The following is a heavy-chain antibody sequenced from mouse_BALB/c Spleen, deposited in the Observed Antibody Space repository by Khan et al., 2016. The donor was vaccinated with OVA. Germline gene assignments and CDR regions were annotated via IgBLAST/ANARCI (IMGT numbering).Heavy chain of an antibody. CDR3: ASAGTGWYFDV. Sequence: EVQLQESGPGLVKPSQSLSLTCSVTGYSITSGYYWNWIRQFPGNKLEWMGFISYDGTNNYNPSPKNRISITRDTSKNQFFLKLNSVTTEDTATYDCASAGTGWYFDVWGAGTTVTVSS. CDR1: GYSITSGYY. J-gene: IGHJ1*01. CDR2: ISYDGTN. D-gene: IGHD4-1*01. V-gene: IGHV3-6*02.